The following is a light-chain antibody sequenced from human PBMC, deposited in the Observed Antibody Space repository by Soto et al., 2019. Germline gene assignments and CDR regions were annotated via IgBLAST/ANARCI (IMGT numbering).Light chain of an antibody. Sequence: DIQMTQSPSTLSASVGDRVTITCRASRSIGDWLAWYQQKPGKAPKLMIYDASTLISGVPSRFSGSGYGTEFTLTISSLQPDDFATYYCQLHNSHSPATFGQGTVVEIK. CDR3: QLHNSHSPAT. CDR1: RSIGDW. J-gene: IGKJ1*01. V-gene: IGKV1-5*01. CDR2: DAS.